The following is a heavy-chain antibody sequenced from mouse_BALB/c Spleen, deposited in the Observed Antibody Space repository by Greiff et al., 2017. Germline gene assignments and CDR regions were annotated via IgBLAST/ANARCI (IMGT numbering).Heavy chain of an antibody. J-gene: IGHJ1*01. CDR2: INPSNGRT. CDR1: GYTFTSYW. Sequence: QVHVKQPGAELVKPGASVKLSCKASGYTFTSYWMHWVKQRPGQGLEWIGEINPSNGRTNYNEKFKSKATLTVDKSSSTAYMQLSSLTSEDSAVYYCARFPYDYDRYFDVWGAGTTVTVSS. V-gene: IGHV1S81*02. D-gene: IGHD2-4*01. CDR3: ARFPYDYDRYFDV.